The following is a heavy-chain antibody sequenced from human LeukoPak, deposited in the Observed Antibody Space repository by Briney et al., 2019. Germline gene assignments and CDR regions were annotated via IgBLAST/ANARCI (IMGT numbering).Heavy chain of an antibody. CDR3: ARDGGFGELDY. CDR2: IYYSGST. Sequence: SQTLSLTCTVSGGSVSSGGYSWSWIRQHPGKGLEWIGYIYYSGSTYYNPSLKSRVTISVDTSKNQFSLKLSSVTAADTAVYYCARDGGFGELDYWGQGTLVTVSS. J-gene: IGHJ4*02. CDR1: GGSVSSGGYS. V-gene: IGHV4-31*03. D-gene: IGHD3-10*01.